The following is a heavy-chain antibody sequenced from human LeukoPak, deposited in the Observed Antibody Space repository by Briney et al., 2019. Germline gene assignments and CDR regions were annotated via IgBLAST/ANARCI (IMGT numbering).Heavy chain of an antibody. CDR2: ITGGSNYI. V-gene: IGHV3-21*01. D-gene: IGHD4-11*01. J-gene: IGHJ3*02. CDR1: GFTFSGYT. Sequence: GGSLRLSCAASGFTFSGYTMHWVRQAPGKGLEWVSSITGGSNYIFYADSVKGRFTISRDNAKDSLSLQMNSLRAEDTALYYCAREYSAAFDIWGQGTMGTVSS. CDR3: AREYSAAFDI.